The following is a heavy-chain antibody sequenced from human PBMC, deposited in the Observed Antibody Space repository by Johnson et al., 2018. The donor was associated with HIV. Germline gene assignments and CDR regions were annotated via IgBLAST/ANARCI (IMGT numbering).Heavy chain of an antibody. Sequence: QVQLLESGGGVVQPGGSLRLSCAPSGFTFSSYTMHWVRQAPGKGLEWVAVISYDGSNKYYADSVKGRLTISRDNAKNSLSLQMNSLRAEDTAMYYCARFDSGWQWQGLYIWGQGTMVTVSS. CDR2: ISYDGSNK. D-gene: IGHD6-19*01. J-gene: IGHJ3*02. CDR3: ARFDSGWQWQGLYI. V-gene: IGHV3-30*04. CDR1: GFTFSSYT.